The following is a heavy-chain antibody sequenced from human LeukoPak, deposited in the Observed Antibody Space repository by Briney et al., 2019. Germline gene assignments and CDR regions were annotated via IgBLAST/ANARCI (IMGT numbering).Heavy chain of an antibody. CDR2: ISGSGGST. CDR3: AKGDYGDYRPPIDY. D-gene: IGHD4-17*01. CDR1: GFTFSSYA. Sequence: GGSLRLSCAASGFTFSSYAMSWVRQAPGKGLEWVSAISGSGGSTYYADSVKGRFTISRDNSKNTLYLQMNSLRAEDTAVYYCAKGDYGDYRPPIDYWGQGTLVTVSS. V-gene: IGHV3-23*01. J-gene: IGHJ4*02.